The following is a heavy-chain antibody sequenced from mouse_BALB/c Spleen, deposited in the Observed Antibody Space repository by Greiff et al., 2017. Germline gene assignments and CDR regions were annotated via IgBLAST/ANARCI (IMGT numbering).Heavy chain of an antibody. CDR3: ARREDYDWFAY. V-gene: IGHV5-9-3*01. J-gene: IGHJ3*01. Sequence: EVKLMESGGGLVKPGGSLKLSCAASGFTFSSYAMSWVRQTPEKRLEWVATISSGGSYTYYPDSVKGRFTISRDNAKNTLYLQMSSLRSEDTAMYYCARREDYDWFAYWGQGTLVTVSA. D-gene: IGHD2-4*01. CDR2: ISSGGSYT. CDR1: GFTFSSYA.